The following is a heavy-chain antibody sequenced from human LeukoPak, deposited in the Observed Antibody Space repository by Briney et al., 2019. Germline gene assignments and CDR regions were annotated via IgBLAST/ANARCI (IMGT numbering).Heavy chain of an antibody. CDR2: INGNSRQI. D-gene: IGHD6-19*01. Sequence: PGGSLRLSCEASEFTFSHYAMHWVRQVPGEGLEWVAGINGNSRQIDYADSVRGRFTISRDNAKGSLFLQMDSLRPEDTAVYYCARDGERQWLGPLDYWGQGTVVTVSS. CDR1: EFTFSHYA. CDR3: ARDGERQWLGPLDY. J-gene: IGHJ4*02. V-gene: IGHV3-9*01.